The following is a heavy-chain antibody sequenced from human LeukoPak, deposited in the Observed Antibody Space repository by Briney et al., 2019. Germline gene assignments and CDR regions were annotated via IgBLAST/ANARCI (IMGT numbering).Heavy chain of an antibody. J-gene: IGHJ4*02. D-gene: IGHD3-3*01. CDR1: GFTFSRYS. CDR3: ARDERLLSFLK. Sequence: PGGSLRLSCAASGFTFSRYSMTWVRQAPGKGLEWISFISSSRSTTYYADSVKGRFTISRDNSKNTLYLQMNSLRAEDTAIYYCARDERLLSFLKWGQGTLVTVSS. V-gene: IGHV3-48*01. CDR2: ISSSRSTT.